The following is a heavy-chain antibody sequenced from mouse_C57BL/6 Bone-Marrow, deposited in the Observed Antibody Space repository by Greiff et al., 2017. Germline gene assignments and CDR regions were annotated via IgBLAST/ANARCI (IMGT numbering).Heavy chain of an antibody. CDR1: CYTFTSYW. V-gene: IGHV1-69*01. CDR3: ARSVWGFAD. J-gene: IGHJ3*01. Sequence: QVQLQQPWAKLVMPGASEKLSCKSSCYTFTSYWLPWVQQRPGKGLVWIGEIDPSDSYTNYNQKMKGKSTLTVDKSSSTAYMQLSSLTSDDSAVYYGARSVWGFADWGPGTLVTVSA. D-gene: IGHD2-10*02. CDR2: IDPSDSYT.